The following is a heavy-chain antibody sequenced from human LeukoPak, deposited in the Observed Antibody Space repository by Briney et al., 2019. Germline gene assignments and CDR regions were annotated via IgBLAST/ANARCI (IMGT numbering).Heavy chain of an antibody. V-gene: IGHV1-69*05. CDR3: ARNGRYDFWSGQVSETWFDP. CDR1: GGTFNTYS. CDR2: IIPIFGSA. Sequence: GASVKVSCKASGGTFNTYSISWVRQAPGQGLEWMGEIIPIFGSATYAQKFQDRVTITTDESTATGYMELSSLTSEDTAVYYCARNGRYDFWSGQVSETWFDPWGQGTLVTVSS. J-gene: IGHJ5*02. D-gene: IGHD3-3*01.